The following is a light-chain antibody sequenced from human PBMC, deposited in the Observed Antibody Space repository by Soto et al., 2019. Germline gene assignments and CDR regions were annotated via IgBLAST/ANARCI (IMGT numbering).Light chain of an antibody. CDR2: EVS. Sequence: QLVLTQPPSASGSPGQSVTISCTGTSSDIGTYNYVSWYQQHPGKAPKLMIKEVSKRPSGVPDRFSGSKSGNTASLIVSGLQAEDEADYYCSSYAGSNDRWVFGGGTKLTVL. J-gene: IGLJ3*02. CDR1: SSDIGTYNY. V-gene: IGLV2-8*01. CDR3: SSYAGSNDRWV.